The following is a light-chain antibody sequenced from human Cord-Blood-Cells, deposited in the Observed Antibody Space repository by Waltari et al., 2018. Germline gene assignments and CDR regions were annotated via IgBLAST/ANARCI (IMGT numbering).Light chain of an antibody. CDR2: DVS. CDR1: SSYVGGYNY. V-gene: IGLV2-14*01. J-gene: IGLJ2*01. Sequence: QSALTQPASVYGSPGQSITISCTGTSSYVGGYNYVSWYQQHPGKAPKLMIYDVSNRPSGVSNRFSGSKSGNTASLTISGLQAEDEADYYCSSYTSSSTVVFGGGTKLTVL. CDR3: SSYTSSSTVV.